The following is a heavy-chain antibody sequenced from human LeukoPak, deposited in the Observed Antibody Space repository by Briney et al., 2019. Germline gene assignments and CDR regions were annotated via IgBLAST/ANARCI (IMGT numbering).Heavy chain of an antibody. V-gene: IGHV4-4*07. D-gene: IGHD3-3*01. CDR2: MHTSGST. CDR3: ARFARPDFRYYYYYYMDV. Sequence: SETLSLTCTVCGGSISSYYWSWIRQPAGKGLEWIGRMHTSGSTNYNPSLKSRVTMSVDTSKNQFSLKLSSVTAADTAVYYCARFARPDFRYYYYYYMDVWGKGTTVTVSS. J-gene: IGHJ6*03. CDR1: GGSISSYY.